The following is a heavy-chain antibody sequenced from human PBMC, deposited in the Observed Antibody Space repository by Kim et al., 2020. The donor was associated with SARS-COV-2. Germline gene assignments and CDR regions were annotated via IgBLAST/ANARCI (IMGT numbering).Heavy chain of an antibody. CDR3: ARAVGWTYDIYYHGMDV. CDR2: ISVYNGGT. V-gene: IGHV1-18*01. Sequence: ASVKVSCKASGYTFSKHDITWVRQAPGQGLEWMAWISVYNGGTKYAQKFQGRLTMTIDTSTNTAYMELRSLRSDDTALYYCARAVGWTYDIYYHGMDVWGRGTAVTVSS. J-gene: IGHJ6*02. CDR1: GYTFSKHD. D-gene: IGHD1-7*01.